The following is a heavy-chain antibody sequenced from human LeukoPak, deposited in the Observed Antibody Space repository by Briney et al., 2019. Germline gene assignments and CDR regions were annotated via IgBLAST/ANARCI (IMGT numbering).Heavy chain of an antibody. V-gene: IGHV3-9*01. J-gene: IGHJ4*02. CDR2: ISWNSGSI. CDR3: ARDGNYFSLGFLDY. CDR1: GFTFDDYA. Sequence: NPGGSLRLSCAASGFTFDDYAMHWVRQAPGKGLEWVSGISWNSGSIGYADSVKGRFTISRDNAKNSLYLQMNSLRAEDTAVYYCARDGNYFSLGFLDYWGQGTLVTVSS. D-gene: IGHD1-7*01.